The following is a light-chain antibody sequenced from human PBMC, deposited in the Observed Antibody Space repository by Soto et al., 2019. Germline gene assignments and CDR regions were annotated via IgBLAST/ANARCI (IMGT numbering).Light chain of an antibody. J-gene: IGLJ1*01. Sequence: QSVLTQPASVSGSPGQSITISCTGTSSDVGGYNYVSWYQHHPGKAPKLMIYDVSNRPSGVSNRLSGSKSGNTASLTISGLQAEDEADYYCSSYTSSSTLVFGTGPKVTVL. CDR2: DVS. CDR3: SSYTSSSTLV. CDR1: SSDVGGYNY. V-gene: IGLV2-14*03.